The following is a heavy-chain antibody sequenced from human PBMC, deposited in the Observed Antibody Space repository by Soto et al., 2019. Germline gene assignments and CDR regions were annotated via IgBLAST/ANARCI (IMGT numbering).Heavy chain of an antibody. CDR2: ISYYGSNK. Sequence: GGSLRPSWAAAGFTFSSYAMRWVCQAPGEGLEWVAVISYYGSNKYYADSVNGRFTVSRDSSENTLFLQINNLRADVSAVYYCPGDHFQGFGSWGHGTLVTVSS. CDR3: PGDHFQGFGS. J-gene: IGHJ5*01. CDR1: GFTFSSYA. V-gene: IGHV3-30*14.